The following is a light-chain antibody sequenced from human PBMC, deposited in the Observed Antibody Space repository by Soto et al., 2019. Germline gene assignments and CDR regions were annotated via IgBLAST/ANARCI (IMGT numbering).Light chain of an antibody. J-gene: IGKJ4*01. CDR2: VAS. V-gene: IGKV3-15*01. CDR1: QSVGNN. Sequence: EIVMTQSPATLSVSPGERATLSCRASQSVGNNLAWYQQKPGQAPRLLIYVASTRATGVPARFSGSGSGTEFTLTISSLQSEDFAVYSCPQYNTWPAAFTFGGGAKVEIK. CDR3: PQYNTWPAAFT.